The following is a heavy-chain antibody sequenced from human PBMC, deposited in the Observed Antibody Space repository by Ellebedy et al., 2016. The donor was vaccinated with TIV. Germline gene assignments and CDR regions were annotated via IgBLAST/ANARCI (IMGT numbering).Heavy chain of an antibody. CDR3: ARDYTFGGVHAPKKGAKRLYS. CDR2: IIPIFGTA. Sequence: AASVKVSCKASGGTFSSYAISWVRQAPGQGLEWMGGIIPIFGTANYAQKFQGIVTITAAESTSTAYMELSSLRSEDRAVYYCARDYTFGGVHAPKKGAKRLYSWGQGTLVTVSS. J-gene: IGHJ4*02. CDR1: GGTFSSYA. D-gene: IGHD3-16*01. V-gene: IGHV1-69*13.